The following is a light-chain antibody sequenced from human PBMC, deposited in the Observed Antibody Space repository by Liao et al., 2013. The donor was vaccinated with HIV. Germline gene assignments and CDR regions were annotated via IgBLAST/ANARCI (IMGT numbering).Light chain of an antibody. V-gene: IGLV3-1*01. Sequence: SYELTQPPSVSVSPGQPATITCSGDKLGAKYACWYQQKPGQSPMVVIYQDNKRPSGIPERFSGSNSGNTATLTISRVEGGDEADYYCQVWDSSSDHPVFGGGTKLTVL. CDR1: KLGAKY. CDR3: QVWDSSSDHPV. J-gene: IGLJ2*01. CDR2: QDN.